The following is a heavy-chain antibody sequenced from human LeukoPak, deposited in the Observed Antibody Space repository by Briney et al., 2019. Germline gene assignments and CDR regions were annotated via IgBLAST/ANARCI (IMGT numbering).Heavy chain of an antibody. J-gene: IGHJ4*02. V-gene: IGHV3-74*01. CDR3: ARDYGDYANDY. CDR1: GFTFSSYW. Sequence: GGSLRLSCAASGFTFSSYWMHWVRQAPGKGLVWVSRINTDGTSTTNADSVKGRFTISRDNAKNTVYLQMNSLRDEDTAVYYCARDYGDYANDYWGQGTLVTVSS. D-gene: IGHD4-17*01. CDR2: INTDGTST.